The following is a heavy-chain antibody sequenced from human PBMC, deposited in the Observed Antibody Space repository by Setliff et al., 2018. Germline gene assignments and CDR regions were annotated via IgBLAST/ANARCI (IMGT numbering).Heavy chain of an antibody. CDR3: ARTLYDYDILTGPGYYFDY. CDR1: GGSISSSSYY. CDR2: IYYSGST. J-gene: IGHJ4*02. D-gene: IGHD3-9*01. Sequence: SETLSLTCTVSGGSISSSSYYWSWIRQPPGKGLEWIGYIYYSGSTYYNPSLKSRVTISVDTSKNQFSLKLSSVTAADTAVYYCARTLYDYDILTGPGYYFDYWGQGTLVTVSS. V-gene: IGHV4-61*05.